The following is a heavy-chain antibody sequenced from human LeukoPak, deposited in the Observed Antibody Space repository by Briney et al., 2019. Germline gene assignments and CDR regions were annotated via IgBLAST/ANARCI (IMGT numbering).Heavy chain of an antibody. Sequence: SETLSLTCTVSGGSISSYYWSWIRQPPGKGLEWNGYIYYSGSTNYNPSLKSRVTISVDTSKNQFSLKLSSVTAADTAVYYCASVTFGGVIVDYWGQGTLVTVSS. CDR1: GGSISSYY. V-gene: IGHV4-59*01. J-gene: IGHJ4*02. D-gene: IGHD3-16*02. CDR3: ASVTFGGVIVDY. CDR2: IYYSGST.